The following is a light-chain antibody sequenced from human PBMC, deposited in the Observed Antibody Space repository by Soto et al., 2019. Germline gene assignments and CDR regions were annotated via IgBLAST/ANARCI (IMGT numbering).Light chain of an antibody. CDR1: QSVSSN. Sequence: EIVMTQSPATLSVSPWERATLSCRASQSVSSNLAWYQQKPGQAPRLLIYGASTRATGIPARFSGSGSGTDFTLTISRLEPEDFAVFYCQQYGISITFGQGTRLEIK. J-gene: IGKJ5*01. V-gene: IGKV3-15*01. CDR3: QQYGISIT. CDR2: GAS.